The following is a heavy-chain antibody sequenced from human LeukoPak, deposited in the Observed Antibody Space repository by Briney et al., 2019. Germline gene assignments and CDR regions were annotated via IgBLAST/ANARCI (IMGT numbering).Heavy chain of an antibody. CDR3: ARDSRMVRGTSDY. Sequence: SGGSLRLSCAASGFTFSSYSMNWVRQAPGKGLEWVSSISSSSSYIYYADPVKGRFTISRDNATNSLYLQMNSLRAEDTAVYYCARDSRMVRGTSDYWGQGTLVTVSS. V-gene: IGHV3-21*01. CDR1: GFTFSSYS. CDR2: ISSSSSYI. D-gene: IGHD3-10*01. J-gene: IGHJ4*02.